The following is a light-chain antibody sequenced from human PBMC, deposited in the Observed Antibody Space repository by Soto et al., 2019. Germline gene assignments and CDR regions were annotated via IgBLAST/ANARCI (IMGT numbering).Light chain of an antibody. Sequence: EIVMTQSPVTLSVSPGERATLSCRASQSVSSNLAWYQQKPGQAPRLLICGASTRATGIPARFSGSGSGTEFTITISLQSEDFAVYYCQQYNNWPHTFGQGTKVEI. CDR1: QSVSSN. CDR3: QQYNNWPHT. V-gene: IGKV3-15*01. J-gene: IGKJ1*01. CDR2: GAS.